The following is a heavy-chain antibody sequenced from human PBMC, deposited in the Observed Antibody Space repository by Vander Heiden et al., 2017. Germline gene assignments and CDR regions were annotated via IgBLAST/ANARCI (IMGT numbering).Heavy chain of an antibody. J-gene: IGHJ5*02. Sequence: QVQLVQSGAEVKKPGSSVKVSCKASAGTFSSYAISWVQQTPGQGLEWMGGINPIFGTANYAQKFQGRVTITADKSTNTAYMGLSSLSSEDTAVYYCAIYSTGPNMGWFDPWGQGTLVTVSS. D-gene: IGHD2-8*02. CDR1: AGTFSSYA. CDR2: INPIFGTA. V-gene: IGHV1-69*06. CDR3: AIYSTGPNMGWFDP.